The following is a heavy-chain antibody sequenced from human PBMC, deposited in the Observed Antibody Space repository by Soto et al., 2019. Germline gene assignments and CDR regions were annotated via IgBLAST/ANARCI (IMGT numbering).Heavy chain of an antibody. CDR3: ASPHYDILTGYQDWFDP. Sequence: ASVKVSCKASGYTFTGYYMHWVRQAPGQGLEWMGWINPNSGGTNYAQKFQGRVTMTRDTSISTAYMELSRLRSDDTAVYYCASPHYDILTGYQDWFDPWGQGTLLTVSS. CDR1: GYTFTGYY. J-gene: IGHJ5*02. CDR2: INPNSGGT. V-gene: IGHV1-2*02. D-gene: IGHD3-9*01.